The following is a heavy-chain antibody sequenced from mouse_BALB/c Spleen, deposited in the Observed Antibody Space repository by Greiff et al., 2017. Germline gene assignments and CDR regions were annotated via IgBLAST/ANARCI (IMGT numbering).Heavy chain of an antibody. D-gene: IGHD2-14*01. Sequence: EVLLVESGGGLVQPGGSRKLSCAASGFTFSDYGMAWVRQAPGKGPEWVAFISNLAYSIYYADTVTGRFTISRENAKNTLYLEMSSLRSEDTAMYYCASDRGRYDGMDYWGQGTSVTVSS. J-gene: IGHJ4*01. CDR3: ASDRGRYDGMDY. V-gene: IGHV5-15*02. CDR1: GFTFSDYG. CDR2: ISNLAYSI.